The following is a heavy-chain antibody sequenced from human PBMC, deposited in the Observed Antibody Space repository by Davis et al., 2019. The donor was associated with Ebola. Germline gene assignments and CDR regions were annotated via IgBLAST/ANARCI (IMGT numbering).Heavy chain of an antibody. Sequence: AASVKVSCKASGNTISTYTIDWVRQAPGQGLEWMGRINPNSGGTNYAQNVQGRVIMTSDTATTTAYMEVGSLRSDDTAVYYCARSLTYYYDSSGYYRHYYFDYWGQGTLVTVSS. J-gene: IGHJ4*02. CDR3: ARSLTYYYDSSGYYRHYYFDY. CDR2: INPNSGGT. V-gene: IGHV1-18*01. D-gene: IGHD3-22*01. CDR1: GNTISTYT.